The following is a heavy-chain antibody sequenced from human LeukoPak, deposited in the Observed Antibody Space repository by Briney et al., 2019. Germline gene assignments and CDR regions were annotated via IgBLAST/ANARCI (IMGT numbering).Heavy chain of an antibody. Sequence: PSETLSLTCTVSGGSISSYYWSWIRQPPGKGLEWIGYIYYSGSTNYNPSLKSRVTISVDTYKNQFSLKLSSVTAADTAVYYCARNYYYDSSGNDAFDIWGQGTMVTVSS. D-gene: IGHD3-22*01. J-gene: IGHJ3*02. CDR2: IYYSGST. V-gene: IGHV4-59*08. CDR3: ARNYYYDSSGNDAFDI. CDR1: GGSISSYY.